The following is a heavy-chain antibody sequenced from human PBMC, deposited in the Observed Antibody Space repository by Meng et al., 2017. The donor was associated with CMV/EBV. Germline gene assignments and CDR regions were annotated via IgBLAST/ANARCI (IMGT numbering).Heavy chain of an antibody. CDR1: GYTFTSYY. J-gene: IGHJ5*02. Sequence: ASVKVSCKASGYTFTSYYMHWVRQAPGQGLEWMGVINPSGGSTSYAQKFQGRVTMTRDTSTSTAYMELSSLRSEDTAVYYCARGRGVVPAAIVQNWFDPWGQGTLVTVSS. CDR2: INPSGGST. CDR3: ARGRGVVPAAIVQNWFDP. D-gene: IGHD2-2*01. V-gene: IGHV1-46*01.